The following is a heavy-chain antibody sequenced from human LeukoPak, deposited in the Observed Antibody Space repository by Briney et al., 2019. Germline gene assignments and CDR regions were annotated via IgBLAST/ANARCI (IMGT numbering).Heavy chain of an antibody. D-gene: IGHD6-19*01. CDR3: ATFELGIAVAGPVHYYGMDV. Sequence: ASVKVSCKVSGYTLTELSMHWVRQAPGKGLEWMGGFDPEDGETIYAQKFQDRVTMTEDTSTDTAYMELSSLRSEDTAVYYCATFELGIAVAGPVHYYGMDVWGQGTTVTVSS. V-gene: IGHV1-24*01. CDR1: GYTLTELS. CDR2: FDPEDGET. J-gene: IGHJ6*02.